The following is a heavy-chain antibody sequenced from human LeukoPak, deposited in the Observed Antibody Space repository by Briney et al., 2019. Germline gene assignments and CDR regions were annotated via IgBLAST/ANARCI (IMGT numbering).Heavy chain of an antibody. CDR1: GFTFSSYG. CDR3: AKGIAYCGGDCYYDY. J-gene: IGHJ4*02. D-gene: IGHD2-21*02. V-gene: IGHV3-30*18. Sequence: PGGSLRLSCAASGFTFSSYGMHWVRQASGKGLEWVAVISYDGSNKYYADSVKGRFTISRDNSKNTLYLQMNSLRAEDTAVYYCAKGIAYCGGDCYYDYWGQGTLVTVSS. CDR2: ISYDGSNK.